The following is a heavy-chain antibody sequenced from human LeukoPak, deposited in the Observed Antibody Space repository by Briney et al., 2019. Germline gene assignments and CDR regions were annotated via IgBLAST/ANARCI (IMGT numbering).Heavy chain of an antibody. Sequence: GASVKVSCKASGGTFSSYAISWVRQAPGQGLEWMGRIIPILGIANYAQKFQGRVTITADKSTSTAYMELSRLRSDDTAVYYCARNGDKHGGVDYWGQGTLVTVSS. V-gene: IGHV1-69*04. D-gene: IGHD3-10*01. CDR3: ARNGDKHGGVDY. CDR2: IIPILGIA. CDR1: GGTFSSYA. J-gene: IGHJ4*02.